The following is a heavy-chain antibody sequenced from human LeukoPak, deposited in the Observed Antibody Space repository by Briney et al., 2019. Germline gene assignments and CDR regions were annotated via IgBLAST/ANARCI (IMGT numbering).Heavy chain of an antibody. CDR1: GFTFSSYS. D-gene: IGHD2-2*01. V-gene: IGHV3-48*01. CDR3: ARDLPPAPWNGMDV. J-gene: IGHJ6*02. CDR2: ISSTSGTI. Sequence: GGSLRLSCAASGFTFSSYSMNWVRQAPGKGLEWVSYISSTSGTIHYADSVKGRFTISRDNSKNTLYLQMNSLRPEDTAVYYCARDLPPAPWNGMDVWGQGTTVTVSS.